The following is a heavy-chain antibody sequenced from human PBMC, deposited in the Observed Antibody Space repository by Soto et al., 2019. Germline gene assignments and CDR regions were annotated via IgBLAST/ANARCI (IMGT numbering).Heavy chain of an antibody. J-gene: IGHJ4*02. D-gene: IGHD6-6*01. Sequence: PGEPMKISCKGSGYRFTSYWNSWVRQMPGKGLEWMGRIDPSDSYTNYSPSFQGHVTISADKSISTAYLQWSSLKASDTAMYYCASLSEKYSSPSIDYWGQGTLVPVSS. CDR2: IDPSDSYT. CDR3: ASLSEKYSSPSIDY. CDR1: GYRFTSYW. V-gene: IGHV5-10-1*01.